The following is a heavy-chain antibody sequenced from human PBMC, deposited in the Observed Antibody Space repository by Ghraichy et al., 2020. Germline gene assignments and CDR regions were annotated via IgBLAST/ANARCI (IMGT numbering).Heavy chain of an antibody. D-gene: IGHD4-17*01. CDR1: GGSISNYY. CDR3: ARMDRTTVTFFDL. Sequence: SETLSLTCTVSGGSISNYYWSWIRQPPGKGLEWIGYIYSSGSTNYNPSLKSRVTISVDTSKNQFSLRLSSVTAADTAVYYCARMDRTTVTFFDLWGRGTLVTVSS. CDR2: IYSSGST. V-gene: IGHV4-59*08. J-gene: IGHJ2*01.